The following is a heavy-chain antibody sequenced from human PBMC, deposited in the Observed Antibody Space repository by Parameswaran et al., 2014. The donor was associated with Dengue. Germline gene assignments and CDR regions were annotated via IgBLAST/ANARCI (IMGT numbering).Heavy chain of an antibody. Sequence: VRQAPGKGLEWIGYIYYSGSTNYNPSLKSRVTISVDTSKNQFSLKLSSVTAADTAVYYCARVTTMIVVVNPRVLRGDWFDPWGQGTLVTVSS. J-gene: IGHJ5*02. CDR3: ARVTTMIVVVNPRVLRGDWFDP. D-gene: IGHD3-22*01. V-gene: IGHV4-59*01. CDR2: IYYSGST.